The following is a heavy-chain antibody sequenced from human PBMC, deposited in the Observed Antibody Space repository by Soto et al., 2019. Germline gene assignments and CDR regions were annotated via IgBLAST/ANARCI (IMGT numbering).Heavy chain of an antibody. CDR1: GFTFSSYA. CDR3: ASSPSGSYYAFDY. Sequence: GGSLRLSCAASGFTFSSYAMSWVRQAPGKGLEWVSAISGSGGSTYYADSVKGRFTISRDNSKNTLYLQMNSLRAEDTAVYYCASSPSGSYYAFDYWGQGTLVTVSS. CDR2: ISGSGGST. D-gene: IGHD1-26*01. J-gene: IGHJ4*02. V-gene: IGHV3-23*01.